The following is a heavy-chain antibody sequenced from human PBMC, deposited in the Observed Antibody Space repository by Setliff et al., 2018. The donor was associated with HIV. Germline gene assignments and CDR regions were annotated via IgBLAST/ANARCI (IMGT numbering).Heavy chain of an antibody. Sequence: ASVKVSCKASGGTFSSYAISWVRQAPGQGLEWMGRIIPISGTTNYAQTFQGRVTITADKSSSTVYMELSSLRFEDTAVYYCARDGNYYDSSAYYHPPFDYWGQGTLVTVS. D-gene: IGHD3-22*01. V-gene: IGHV1-69*06. CDR3: ARDGNYYDSSAYYHPPFDY. CDR2: IIPISGTT. CDR1: GGTFSSYA. J-gene: IGHJ4*02.